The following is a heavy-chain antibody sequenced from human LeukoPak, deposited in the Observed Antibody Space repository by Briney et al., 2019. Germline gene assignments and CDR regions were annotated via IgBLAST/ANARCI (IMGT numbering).Heavy chain of an antibody. J-gene: IGHJ6*02. CDR1: GYTFTSYG. V-gene: IGHV1-18*01. D-gene: IGHD3-22*01. CDR2: ISAYNGNT. Sequence: GASVKVSCKASGYTFTSYGISWVRQAPGQGLEWMGWISAYNGNTNYAQKLQGRVTMTTDTSTSTDYMELRSLRSDDTAVYYCAREHWYYYDSSGYPDYYYYGMDVWGQGTTVTVSS. CDR3: AREHWYYYDSSGYPDYYYYGMDV.